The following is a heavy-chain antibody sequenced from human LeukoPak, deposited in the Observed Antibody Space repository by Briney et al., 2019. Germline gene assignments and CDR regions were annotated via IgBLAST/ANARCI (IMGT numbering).Heavy chain of an antibody. J-gene: IGHJ4*02. Sequence: GGSLRLSCEVSGFTFSSYGMNWVRQAPGKGLEWVSYISSSSGTTSYADSVKGRFTISRDNAKNSLYLQMNSLRAEDTAIYYCARDLRAGSYAFDWGQGTLVTVSS. V-gene: IGHV3-48*04. CDR3: ARDLRAGSYAFD. CDR2: ISSSSGTT. CDR1: GFTFSSYG. D-gene: IGHD5-18*01.